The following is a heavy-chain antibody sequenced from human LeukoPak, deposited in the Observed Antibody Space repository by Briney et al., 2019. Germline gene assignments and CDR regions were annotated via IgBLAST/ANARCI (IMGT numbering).Heavy chain of an antibody. D-gene: IGHD4-23*01. CDR2: IYHSGST. Sequence: SETLSLTGAVSAYSISSGYYWGWIRQPPGKGLEWIGSIYHSGSTYYNPSLKSRVTISVDTSKNPYSLKLSSVTAADTAVYYCARFVGRNSAPEIGYWGQGTLVTVSS. CDR3: ARFVGRNSAPEIGY. J-gene: IGHJ4*02. V-gene: IGHV4-38-2*01. CDR1: AYSISSGYY.